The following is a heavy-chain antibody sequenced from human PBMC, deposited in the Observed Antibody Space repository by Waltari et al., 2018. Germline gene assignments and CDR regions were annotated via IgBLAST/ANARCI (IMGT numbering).Heavy chain of an antibody. CDR2: IIPILGIA. D-gene: IGHD6-13*01. CDR3: ARDRGSSSSVRSFDI. V-gene: IGHV1-69*08. J-gene: IGHJ3*02. Sequence: QVQLVQSGAEVKKPGSSVKVSCKDSGGTFSSYTISWVRQAPGQGLEWMGRIIPILGIANYAQKVQGRVTITADKSTSTAYMELSSLRSEDTAVYYCARDRGSSSSVRSFDIWGQGTMVTVSS. CDR1: GGTFSSYT.